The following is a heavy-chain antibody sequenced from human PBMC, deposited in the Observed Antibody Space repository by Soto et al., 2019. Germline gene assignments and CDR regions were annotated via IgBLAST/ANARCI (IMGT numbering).Heavy chain of an antibody. CDR3: ARHLLRYFDWLPTLNYYYYCMDV. V-gene: IGHV1-18*01. Sequence: QVPLVQSGAEVKKPGASVKVSCKASGYTFTSYGITWVRQAPGQGFEWMGWISAYNGNTNYAQKLQGRVTMTTDTSTSTAYIELRRQRSDDTAVYDCARHLLRYFDWLPTLNYYYYCMDVWGKGTTVTVAS. J-gene: IGHJ6*03. D-gene: IGHD3-9*01. CDR2: ISAYNGNT. CDR1: GYTFTSYG.